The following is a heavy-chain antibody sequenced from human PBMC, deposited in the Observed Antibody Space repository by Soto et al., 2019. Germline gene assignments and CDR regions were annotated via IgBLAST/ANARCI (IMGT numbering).Heavy chain of an antibody. CDR2: IIPIFGTA. D-gene: IGHD3-10*01. Sequence: SVKVSCKASGGTFSSYAISWVRQATGQGLELMGGIIPIFGTANYAQKFQGRVTITADKSTSTAYMELSSLRSEDTAVYYCARGYYGSGSYLLHYGMDVWGQGTTVTVYS. CDR1: GGTFSSYA. J-gene: IGHJ6*02. CDR3: ARGYYGSGSYLLHYGMDV. V-gene: IGHV1-69*06.